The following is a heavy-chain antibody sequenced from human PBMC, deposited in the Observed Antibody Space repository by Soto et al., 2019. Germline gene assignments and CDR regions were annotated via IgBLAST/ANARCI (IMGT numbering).Heavy chain of an antibody. CDR2: IYYSGST. J-gene: IGHJ4*02. D-gene: IGHD1-26*01. V-gene: IGHV4-59*08. CDR1: GGSISSYY. Sequence: QVQLQESGPGLVKPSETLSLTCTVSGGSISSYYWSWIRQPPGKGLEWIGYIYYSGSTNYNPSLRGRGTISVDTSKSQFSLKLSSVTAADTAVYYCARRWGATFDYWGQGTLVTVSS. CDR3: ARRWGATFDY.